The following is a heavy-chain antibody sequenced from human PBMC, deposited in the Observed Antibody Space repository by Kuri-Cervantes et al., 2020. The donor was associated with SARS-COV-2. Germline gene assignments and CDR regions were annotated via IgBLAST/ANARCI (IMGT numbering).Heavy chain of an antibody. CDR2: INHSGST. V-gene: IGHV4-34*01. D-gene: IGHD6-13*01. J-gene: IGHJ4*02. CDR1: GGSFSGYY. CDR3: ARAPQYSSRFDY. Sequence: SETLSLTCAVYGGSFSGYYLSWIRQPPGKGLEWMGEINHSGSTNYNPSLKSRVTISVDTSKNQFSLKLSSVTAADTAVYYCARAPQYSSRFDYWGQGTLVTVSS.